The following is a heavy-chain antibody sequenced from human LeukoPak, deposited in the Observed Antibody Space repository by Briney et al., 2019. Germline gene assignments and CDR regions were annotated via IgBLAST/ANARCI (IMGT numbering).Heavy chain of an antibody. CDR1: GFSFNMFP. CDR2: ISYDGNNK. D-gene: IGHD1-1*01. Sequence: PGGSLRLSCAASGFSFNMFPMHWVRQAPGKGLECVAVISYDGNNKYYADSVKGRFTISRDNSKNTLYLQMNSLRAEDTAVYYCAKDLRPDGINDFDHWGQGTLVTVSS. V-gene: IGHV3-30*04. CDR3: AKDLRPDGINDFDH. J-gene: IGHJ4*02.